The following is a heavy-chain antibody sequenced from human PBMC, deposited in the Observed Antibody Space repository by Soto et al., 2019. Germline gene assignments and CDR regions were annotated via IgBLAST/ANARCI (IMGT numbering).Heavy chain of an antibody. D-gene: IGHD3-3*01. CDR3: ARAPTWTNNWFDP. CDR2: IYYSGST. J-gene: IGHJ5*02. Sequence: SETLSLTCTVSGGSISSGDYYWSWIRQPPGKGLEWIGYIYYSGSTYYNPSLKSRVTISVDTSKNQFSLKLSSVTAADTAVYYCARAPTWTNNWFDPWRQGTLVTVSS. V-gene: IGHV4-30-4*01. CDR1: GGSISSGDYY.